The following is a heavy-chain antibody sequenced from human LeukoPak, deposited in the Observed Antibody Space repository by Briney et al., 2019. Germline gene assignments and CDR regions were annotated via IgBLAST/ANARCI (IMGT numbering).Heavy chain of an antibody. CDR3: ASLMRYDDAFDI. J-gene: IGHJ3*02. D-gene: IGHD2-8*01. CDR2: IYPGDSDT. Sequence: GESLKISCKAFGYSFTTHWIGWVRQMPGKGLEWMGIIYPGDSDTRYSPSFQGHVTISADKSISTAYLQWSSLKASDTAMYYCASLMRYDDAFDIWGQGTMVTVSS. CDR1: GYSFTTHW. V-gene: IGHV5-51*01.